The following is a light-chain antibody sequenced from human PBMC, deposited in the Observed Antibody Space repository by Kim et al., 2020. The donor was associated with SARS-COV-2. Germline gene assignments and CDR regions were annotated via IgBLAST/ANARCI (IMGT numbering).Light chain of an antibody. J-gene: IGLJ3*02. CDR3: AAWDDSLTGSGV. CDR2: NNN. CDR1: HSKCGTNN. Sequence: QGGSKRYSGGHSKCGTNNVNWYRHLPGTAPKLLIYNNNQRPSGVPDRFSGSKSGTSASLAISGLQSEDEADYYCAAWDDSLTGSGVFGGGTQLTVL. V-gene: IGLV1-44*01.